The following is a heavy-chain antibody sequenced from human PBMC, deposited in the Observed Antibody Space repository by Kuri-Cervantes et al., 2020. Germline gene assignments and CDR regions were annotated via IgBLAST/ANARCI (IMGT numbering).Heavy chain of an antibody. V-gene: IGHV1-69*13. CDR1: GFTFTRYA. D-gene: IGHD6-19*01. J-gene: IGHJ4*02. CDR2: IIPIFGTA. Sequence: SVKVSCKASGFTFTRYAIHWVRQAPGQGLGWMGGIIPIFGTANYAQKFQGRVTITADESTSTAYMELSSLRSEDTAVYYCARGLPGYSSGWYVNETSDDYWGQGTLVTVSS. CDR3: ARGLPGYSSGWYVNETSDDY.